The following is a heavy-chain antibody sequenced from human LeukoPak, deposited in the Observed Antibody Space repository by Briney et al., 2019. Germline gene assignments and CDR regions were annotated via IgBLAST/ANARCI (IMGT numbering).Heavy chain of an antibody. J-gene: IGHJ5*02. Sequence: ASVKVSCKASGYTFSNYGISWVRQAPGQGLEWMGWISSYNDNTNYAQKLQGRVTMTTDTSTSTAYMELRSLRSDDTAVYYCARDLRMVRGVKTPERHNWFDPWGQGTLVTVSS. CDR3: ARDLRMVRGVKTPERHNWFDP. CDR2: ISSYNDNT. V-gene: IGHV1-18*01. CDR1: GYTFSNYG. D-gene: IGHD3-10*01.